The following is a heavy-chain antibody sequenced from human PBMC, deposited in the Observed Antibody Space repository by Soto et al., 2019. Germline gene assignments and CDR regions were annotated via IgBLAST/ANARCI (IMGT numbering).Heavy chain of an antibody. V-gene: IGHV3-7*01. J-gene: IGHJ4*02. CDR3: ARDPPGDEGAFFDY. CDR2: VKDDGTEQ. D-gene: IGHD7-27*01. Sequence: PGGSLRLSCAASGFIFTNYWMTWVRQPPGKGLEWVASVKDDGTEQYYVDSVKGRFIISRDNSKNSVYLHMNDLRGEDTAFYYRARDPPGDEGAFFDYWGQGALVTVSS. CDR1: GFIFTNYW.